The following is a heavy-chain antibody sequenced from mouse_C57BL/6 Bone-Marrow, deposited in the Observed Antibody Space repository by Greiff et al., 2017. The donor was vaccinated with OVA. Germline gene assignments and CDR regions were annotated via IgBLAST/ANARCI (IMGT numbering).Heavy chain of an antibody. J-gene: IGHJ2*01. CDR3: ARGGGYPFDY. CDR1: GYTFTSYW. Sequence: QVQLQQPGAELVMPGASVKLSCKASGYTFTSYWMHWVKQRPGQGLAWIGEIDPSDSYTNYNQKFKGKSTLNVDKSSSTAYMQLSSLTSEDSAVYYCARGGGYPFDYWGQGTTLTVSS. D-gene: IGHD2-2*01. CDR2: IDPSDSYT. V-gene: IGHV1-69*01.